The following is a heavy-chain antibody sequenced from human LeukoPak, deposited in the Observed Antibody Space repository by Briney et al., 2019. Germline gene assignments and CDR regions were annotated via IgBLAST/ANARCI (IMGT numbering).Heavy chain of an antibody. CDR2: IYTSGST. CDR1: GGSISSYY. D-gene: IGHD3-3*01. Sequence: PSETLSLTCTVSGGSISSYYWSWIRHPPGKGLECIGYIYTSGSTNYNPSLKSRVTISVDTSKNQFSLKLSSVTAADTAVYYCARHQNYYDFWSGYSSYYYYMDVWGKGTTVTVSS. CDR3: ARHQNYYDFWSGYSSYYYYMDV. J-gene: IGHJ6*03. V-gene: IGHV4-4*09.